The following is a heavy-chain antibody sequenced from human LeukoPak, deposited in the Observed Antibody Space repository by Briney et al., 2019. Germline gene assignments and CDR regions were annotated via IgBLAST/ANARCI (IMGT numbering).Heavy chain of an antibody. D-gene: IGHD2-15*01. Sequence: GGSLRLSCAASGFNFSSCSMNWVRQAPGKGLEWVSSISSRSSYIFYADSVKGRFTISRDNAKNSLYLQMNSLRAEDTAVYYCARGYCSGGSCYSYYYYNYMDVWGKGTTVTVSS. CDR2: ISSRSSYI. J-gene: IGHJ6*03. CDR3: ARGYCSGGSCYSYYYYNYMDV. V-gene: IGHV3-21*04. CDR1: GFNFSSCS.